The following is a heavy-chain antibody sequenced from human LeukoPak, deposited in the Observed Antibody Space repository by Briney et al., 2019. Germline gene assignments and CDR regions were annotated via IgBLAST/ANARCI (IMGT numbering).Heavy chain of an antibody. CDR1: GYSFTSYD. Sequence: ASVKVSCRTSGYSFTSYDINWVRQATGQGLEWMGWMNPNSGNTGYAEKFQGRVTMTTDTSTSTAYMELRSLGSDDTAVYYCARDEHYYDSSGYGFDPWGQGTLVTVSS. V-gene: IGHV1-8*02. D-gene: IGHD3-22*01. CDR2: MNPNSGNT. J-gene: IGHJ5*02. CDR3: ARDEHYYDSSGYGFDP.